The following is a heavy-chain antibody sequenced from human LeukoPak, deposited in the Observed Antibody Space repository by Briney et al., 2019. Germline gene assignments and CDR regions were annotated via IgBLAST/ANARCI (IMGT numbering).Heavy chain of an antibody. V-gene: IGHV4-38-2*02. CDR3: ARGITSPGAAGA. D-gene: IGHD3-10*01. CDR1: GYSISSGHY. Sequence: SETLSLTCTVSGYSISSGHYWGWIRQPPGKGLGWIGSIHHGGNTFYNPSLRNRVTISLNTSENQFSLKLASVTAADTALYYCARGITSPGAAGALGQGTLVTVSS. J-gene: IGHJ5*02. CDR2: IHHGGNT.